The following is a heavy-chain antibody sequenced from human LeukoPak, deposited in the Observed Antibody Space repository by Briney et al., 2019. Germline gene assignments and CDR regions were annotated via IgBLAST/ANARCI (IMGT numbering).Heavy chain of an antibody. D-gene: IGHD3-22*01. V-gene: IGHV4-59*01. CDR2: IYYSGST. CDR3: ARDQRFITMTTDAFDI. J-gene: IGHJ3*02. Sequence: PSETLSLTCTVSGGSISSYYWSWIRQPPGKGLEWIGYIYYSGSTNYNPSLKSRVTISVDTSKNQFSLKLSSVTAADTAVYCCARDQRFITMTTDAFDIWGQGTMVTVSS. CDR1: GGSISSYY.